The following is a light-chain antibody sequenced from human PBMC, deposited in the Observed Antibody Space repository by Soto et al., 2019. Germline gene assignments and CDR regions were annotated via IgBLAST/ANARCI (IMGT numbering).Light chain of an antibody. J-gene: IGKJ2*01. Sequence: EIVMTQSPATLSVSPGERATLSCRASQSVSSDLAWYLQKPGQAPSLLVYGASTRAPGMPARFSGSGSGTEFTLTISSLQSEDFAVYYCQQYNNWPHTFGQGTKLEIK. V-gene: IGKV3-15*01. CDR2: GAS. CDR1: QSVSSD. CDR3: QQYNNWPHT.